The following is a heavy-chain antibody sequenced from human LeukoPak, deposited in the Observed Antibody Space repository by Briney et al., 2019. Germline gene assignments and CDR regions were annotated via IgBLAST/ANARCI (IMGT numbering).Heavy chain of an antibody. CDR1: GFTFSNYG. CDR3: ARRTPYYYDSSGPLGGAFDI. J-gene: IGHJ3*02. Sequence: GGSLRLSCAASGFTFSNYGMHWVRQAPGKGLEWVAVIWYDGGNKYYADSVKGRFTISRDNSKNTLYLQMNSLRPEDTAVYYCARRTPYYYDSSGPLGGAFDIWGQGTMVTVSS. CDR2: IWYDGGNK. V-gene: IGHV3-30*19. D-gene: IGHD3-22*01.